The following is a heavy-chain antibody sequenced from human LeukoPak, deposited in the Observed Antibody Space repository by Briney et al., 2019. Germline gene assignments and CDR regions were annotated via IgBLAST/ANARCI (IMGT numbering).Heavy chain of an antibody. Sequence: PGGSLRLSCAASGFTFSSYSMNWVRQAPGKGLEWVSSISSSSSYIYYADSVKGRFTISRDNAKNSLYLQMNSLRAEDTAVYYCARVRYSGYDYIWFDPWGQGTLVTVSS. CDR2: ISSSSSYI. CDR1: GFTFSSYS. CDR3: ARVRYSGYDYIWFDP. V-gene: IGHV3-21*01. J-gene: IGHJ5*02. D-gene: IGHD5-12*01.